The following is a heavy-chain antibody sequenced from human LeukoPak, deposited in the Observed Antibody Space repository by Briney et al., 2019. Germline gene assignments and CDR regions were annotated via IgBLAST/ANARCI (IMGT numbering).Heavy chain of an antibody. D-gene: IGHD3-16*01. Sequence: PSETLSLTCTVSGGSISSRSHYWGWFRQPPGKGLEWIGSIPYSGSPYDNPSLKSRVTISVDTSKNHFSLKLSSVTAADTAVYYCAKSIGGRPCDSWGQGTLVTVSA. CDR2: IPYSGSP. V-gene: IGHV4-39*02. CDR3: AKSIGGRPCDS. J-gene: IGHJ4*02. CDR1: GGSISSRSHY.